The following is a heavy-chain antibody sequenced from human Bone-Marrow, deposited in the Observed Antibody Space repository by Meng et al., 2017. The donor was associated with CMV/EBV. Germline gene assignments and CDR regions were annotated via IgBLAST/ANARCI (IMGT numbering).Heavy chain of an antibody. V-gene: IGHV4-34*01. CDR2: INHSGST. Sequence: SQTLSLTCAVYGGSFSGYYWSWIRQPPGKGLEWIGEINHSGSTNYNPSLKSRVTISVDTSKNQFSLKLSSVTAADTAVYYCPRGDGLWWIAYAFDIWGQGTMVTVSS. CDR3: PRGDGLWWIAYAFDI. J-gene: IGHJ3*02. CDR1: GGSFSGYY. D-gene: IGHD4/OR15-4a*01.